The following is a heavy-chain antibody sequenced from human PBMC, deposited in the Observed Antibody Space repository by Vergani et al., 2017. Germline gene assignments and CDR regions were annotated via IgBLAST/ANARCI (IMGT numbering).Heavy chain of an antibody. CDR1: GGSISSSSYY. V-gene: IGHV4-39*01. CDR2: IYYSGST. D-gene: IGHD1-26*01. Sequence: QLQLQESGPGLVKPSETLSLTCTVSGGSISSSSYYWGWIRQPPGKGLEWIGSIYYSGSTYYNPSLKSRVTISVDTSKNQFSLKLSSVTAADTAVYYCAGLWDGRYFDYWGQGTLVTVSS. CDR3: AGLWDGRYFDY. J-gene: IGHJ4*02.